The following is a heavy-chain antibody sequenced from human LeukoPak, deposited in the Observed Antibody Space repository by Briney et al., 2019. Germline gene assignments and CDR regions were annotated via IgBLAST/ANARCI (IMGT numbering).Heavy chain of an antibody. CDR1: GFTFSSYA. CDR3: AKDWYPLLSGWDY. Sequence: GGSLRLSCAASGFTFSSYAMSWVRQAPGKGLEWVSAISGSGGSTYYADSVKGRFTISRDSSKNTLYLQMNGLRAEDTAVYYCAKDWYPLLSGWDYWGQGTLVTVSS. V-gene: IGHV3-23*01. D-gene: IGHD2-2*01. CDR2: ISGSGGST. J-gene: IGHJ4*02.